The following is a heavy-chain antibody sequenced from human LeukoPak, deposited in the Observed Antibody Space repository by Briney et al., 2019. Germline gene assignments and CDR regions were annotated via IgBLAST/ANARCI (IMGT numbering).Heavy chain of an antibody. D-gene: IGHD6-13*01. Sequence: GGSLRLSCAASGFTISSYGMSWVRQAPGKGLEWVSAFSATDGSAQYAESVKGRFTISRDNSKNSLYLQMNSLRDEDTAVYYCAKARIASAGTGAFDVWGQGTMVTVSS. CDR3: AKARIASAGTGAFDV. CDR2: FSATDGSA. CDR1: GFTISSYG. J-gene: IGHJ3*01. V-gene: IGHV3-23*01.